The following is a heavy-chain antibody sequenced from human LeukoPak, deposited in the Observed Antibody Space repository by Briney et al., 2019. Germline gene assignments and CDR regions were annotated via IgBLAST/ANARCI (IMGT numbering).Heavy chain of an antibody. CDR2: ISGNSGLT. V-gene: IGHV1-18*04. Sequence: AAVKVSCQASGYTFTTYGIAWLGQAPGQGLEWMGWISGNSGLTNYAPKFQGRVTMTTDTSTTTVYMELSSLTFDDTAVYFCARVAHQWLLLPYFDYWGQGTLVTVSS. CDR3: ARVAHQWLLLPYFDY. CDR1: GYTFTTYG. J-gene: IGHJ4*02. D-gene: IGHD6-19*01.